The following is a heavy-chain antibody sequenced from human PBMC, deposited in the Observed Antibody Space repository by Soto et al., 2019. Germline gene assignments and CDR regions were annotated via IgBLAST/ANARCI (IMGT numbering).Heavy chain of an antibody. J-gene: IGHJ3*02. D-gene: IGHD6-6*01. CDR3: ASQQLGQAFDI. CDR2: INTNTGNP. V-gene: IGHV7-4-1*02. CDR1: GYTFTSYA. Sequence: ASVKVSCKASGYTFTSYAMNWVRQAPGQGLEWMGWINTNTGNPTYAQGFTGRFVFSLDTSVSTAYLQISSLKAEDAAVYYCASQQLGQAFDIWGQGTMVTVSS.